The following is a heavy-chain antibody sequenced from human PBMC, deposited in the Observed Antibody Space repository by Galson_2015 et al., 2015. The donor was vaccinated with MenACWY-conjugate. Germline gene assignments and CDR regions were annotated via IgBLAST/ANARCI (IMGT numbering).Heavy chain of an antibody. Sequence: PALVTPTPTLTLTCTFSGFSLSTYEMCIYWVRQPPGKALEWLARVDWRDNKYYTTSLKTRLTISKDTSTNQVVLTMTNVDPVDTATYYCARMHIVLDATDAFYIWCQGTMVTVSS. V-gene: IGHV2-70*11. CDR1: GFSLSTYEMC. J-gene: IGHJ3*02. CDR2: VDWRDNK. CDR3: ARMHIVLDATDAFYI. D-gene: IGHD3-22*01.